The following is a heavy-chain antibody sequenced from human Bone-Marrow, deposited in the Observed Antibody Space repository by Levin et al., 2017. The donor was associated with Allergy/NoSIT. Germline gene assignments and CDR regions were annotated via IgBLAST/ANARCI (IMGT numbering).Heavy chain of an antibody. CDR2: MGARGSV. D-gene: IGHD1-14*01. CDR3: ADLYCSSGTCFFHY. V-gene: IGHV3-48*03. J-gene: IGHJ4*02. Sequence: GESLKISCLGSSEMFRNYEMTWVRLPPGKGLEWISYMGARGSVSYADSVKGRFTVSRDYDKNTLSLHMNRLRVDDTALYYCADLYCSSGTCFFHYWGRGTQVTVSS. CDR1: SEMFRNYE.